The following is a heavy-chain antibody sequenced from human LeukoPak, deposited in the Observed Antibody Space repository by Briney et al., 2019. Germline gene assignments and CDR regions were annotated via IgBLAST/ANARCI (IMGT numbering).Heavy chain of an antibody. D-gene: IGHD4-17*01. CDR1: GFTFSSYW. V-gene: IGHV3-7*01. Sequence: GGSLRLSCAASGFTFSSYWMSWVRQAPGKGLEWVANIKHDGSDKYYVGSVKGRFTISRDNAKNSLYLQMNSLRAEDTAVYYCASDGDYGYWGQGTLVTVSS. CDR3: ASDGDYGY. CDR2: IKHDGSDK. J-gene: IGHJ4*02.